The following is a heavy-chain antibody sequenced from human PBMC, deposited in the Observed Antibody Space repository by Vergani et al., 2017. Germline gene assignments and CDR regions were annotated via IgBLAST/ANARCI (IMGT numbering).Heavy chain of an antibody. CDR3: ALYYDFWSGYSYYFDY. D-gene: IGHD3-3*01. V-gene: IGHV4-39*01. J-gene: IGHJ4*02. Sequence: QLQLQESGPGLVKPSETLSLTCTVSGGSISSSSYYWGWIRQPPGKGLEWIGSIYYSGSTYYNPSLKSRVTISVDTSKNQFSLKLRSVTAADTAVYYCALYYDFWSGYSYYFDYWGQGTLVTVSS. CDR1: GGSISSSSYY. CDR2: IYYSGST.